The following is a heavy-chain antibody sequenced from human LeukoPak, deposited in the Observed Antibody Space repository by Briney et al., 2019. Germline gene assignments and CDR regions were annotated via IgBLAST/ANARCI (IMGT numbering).Heavy chain of an antibody. CDR3: ARDLHSGAYTFDY. V-gene: IGHV3-48*02. J-gene: IGHJ4*02. D-gene: IGHD1-26*01. Sequence: PGGSLRLSCAASGFAFSSFSMNWVRQAPGKGLEWVSYISGDSSTIYYADSVKGRFTISRDSAENSLYLQMSSLRDEDTAVYYCARDLHSGAYTFDYWGQGTLVTVSS. CDR2: ISGDSSTI. CDR1: GFAFSSFS.